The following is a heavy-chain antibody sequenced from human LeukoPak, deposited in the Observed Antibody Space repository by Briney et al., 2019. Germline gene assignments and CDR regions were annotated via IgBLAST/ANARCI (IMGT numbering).Heavy chain of an antibody. J-gene: IGHJ4*02. D-gene: IGHD2-15*01. CDR2: ISVKGGST. V-gene: IGHV3-64*01. Sequence: GGSLRLSCAASGFTFSSYAMHWVRQAPGKGLEFVSAISVKGGSTYYANSVKGRFTISRDNSETTLYLQMGSLRAEDMAVYYCARSGSGGFLYYFDYWGQGTLVTVSS. CDR3: ARSGSGGFLYYFDY. CDR1: GFTFSSYA.